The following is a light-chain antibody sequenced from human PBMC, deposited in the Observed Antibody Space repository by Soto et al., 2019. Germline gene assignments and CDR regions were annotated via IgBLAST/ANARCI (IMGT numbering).Light chain of an antibody. V-gene: IGKV1-27*01. Sequence: DIQLTHSPSSLSPSLGDRVTIGCRVSQGISSYLNWYRQRPGKVPKFLIYSASNLQSGVPSRVSGSGSGTDFTLTISSLQPEDVATYYGQRTYNALTWTFGQGTKVDIK. CDR3: QRTYNALTWT. CDR1: QGISSY. J-gene: IGKJ1*01. CDR2: SAS.